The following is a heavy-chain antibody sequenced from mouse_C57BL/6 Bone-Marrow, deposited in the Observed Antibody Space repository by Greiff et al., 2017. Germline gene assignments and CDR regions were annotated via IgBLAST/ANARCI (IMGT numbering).Heavy chain of an antibody. CDR2: INPNYGTT. CDR1: GYSFTDYN. CDR3: ARGVWLRRRGYWYFEV. J-gene: IGHJ1*03. Sequence: EVQLQQSGPELVKPGASVKISCKASGYSFTDYNMNWVKQSNGKSLEWIGVINPNYGTTSYNQKFKGKATLTVDQSSSTAYMQLNSLTSEDAAVYYCARGVWLRRRGYWYFEVCGTGTTVTVSS. V-gene: IGHV1-39*01. D-gene: IGHD2-2*01.